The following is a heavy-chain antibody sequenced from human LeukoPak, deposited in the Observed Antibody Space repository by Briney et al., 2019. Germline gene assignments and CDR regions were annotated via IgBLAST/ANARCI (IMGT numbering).Heavy chain of an antibody. CDR1: GYTFTGYY. Sequence: GASVKVSCKASGYTFTGYYMHRVRQAPGQGLEWMGRINPNSGGTNYAQKFQGRVTMTRDTSISTAYMELSRLRSDDTAVYYCATLTRITGTSRPHYWGQGTLVTVSS. J-gene: IGHJ4*02. CDR3: ATLTRITGTSRPHY. CDR2: INPNSGGT. V-gene: IGHV1-2*06. D-gene: IGHD1-20*01.